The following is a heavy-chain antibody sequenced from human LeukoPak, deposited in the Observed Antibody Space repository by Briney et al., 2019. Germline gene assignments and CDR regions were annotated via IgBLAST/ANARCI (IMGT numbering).Heavy chain of an antibody. CDR3: AHLPGIAAADY. CDR2: IYWDDEK. CDR1: GFSLSTSGVG. D-gene: IGHD6-13*01. V-gene: IGHV2-5*02. Sequence: SGPTLVNPTQTLTLTCTFSGFSLSTSGVGVGWIRQPPGRALEWLALIYWDDEKRYSPSLKSRLTITKDTSKNQVVLTMTNMDPVDTATYYCAHLPGIAAADYWGQGTLVTVSS. J-gene: IGHJ4*02.